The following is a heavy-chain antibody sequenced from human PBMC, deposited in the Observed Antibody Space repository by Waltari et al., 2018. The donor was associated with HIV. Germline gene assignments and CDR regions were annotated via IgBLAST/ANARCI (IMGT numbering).Heavy chain of an antibody. V-gene: IGHV3-23*01. CDR3: AKDPMDIVATINYYGMDV. J-gene: IGHJ6*02. CDR2: ISGSGGST. CDR1: GLPFSRYA. D-gene: IGHD5-12*01. Sequence: EVQLFEAGGGLVQPGGSVRPSCAAPGLPFSRYALALGRQAPGKGLEWVSAISGSGGSTYYADSVKGRFTISRDNSKNTLYLQMNSLRAEDTAVYYCAKDPMDIVATINYYGMDVWGQGATVTVS.